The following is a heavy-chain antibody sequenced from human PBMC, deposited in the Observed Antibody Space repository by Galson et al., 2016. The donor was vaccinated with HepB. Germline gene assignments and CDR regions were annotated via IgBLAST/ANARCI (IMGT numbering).Heavy chain of an antibody. CDR1: GGSIISGGYY. CDR2: IYHLGNT. CDR3: ARGGRKGLWGYYFDY. D-gene: IGHD5-18*01. V-gene: IGHV4-31*03. J-gene: IGHJ4*02. Sequence: TLSLTCTVSGGSIISGGYYWSWIRQHPGKGLEWIGYIYHLGNTYFNPSLKSRVIMSVDASKNQFSLKLSSVTAADTAVYYCARGGRKGLWGYYFDYWGQGTLVPVSS.